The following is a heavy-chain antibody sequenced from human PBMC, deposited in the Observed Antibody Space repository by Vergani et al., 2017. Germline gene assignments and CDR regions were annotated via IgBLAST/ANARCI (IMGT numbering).Heavy chain of an antibody. Sequence: QVQLQESGPGLVKPSQTLSLTCTVSGGSISSGSYYWSWIRQPAGKGLEWIGRIYTSGSTNYNPSLKSRVTISVDTSKNQFSLKLSSVTAADTAVYYCGRETYYYDSSGYYFGFDYWGQGTLVTVSS. CDR1: GGSISSGSYY. CDR3: GRETYYYDSSGYYFGFDY. J-gene: IGHJ4*02. CDR2: IYTSGST. D-gene: IGHD3-22*01. V-gene: IGHV4-61*02.